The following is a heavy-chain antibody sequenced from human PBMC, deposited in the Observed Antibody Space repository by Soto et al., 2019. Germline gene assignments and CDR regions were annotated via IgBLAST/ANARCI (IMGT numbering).Heavy chain of an antibody. CDR3: ARGGGSSSEPNWFDP. CDR2: INHSGSI. Sequence: SETLSLTCAVYGGSFSGYYWSWIRQPPGKGLEWIGEINHSGSINYNPSLKSRVTISVDTSKNQFSLKLSSVTAADTAVYYCARGGGSSSEPNWFDPWGQGTLVTVSS. CDR1: GGSFSGYY. V-gene: IGHV4-34*01. D-gene: IGHD6-13*01. J-gene: IGHJ5*02.